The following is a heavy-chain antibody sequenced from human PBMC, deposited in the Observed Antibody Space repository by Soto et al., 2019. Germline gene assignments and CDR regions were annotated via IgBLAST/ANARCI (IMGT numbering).Heavy chain of an antibody. CDR3: ARDPLGTMVRGVIITFDY. CDR2: ISAYNGNT. J-gene: IGHJ4*02. V-gene: IGHV1-18*04. D-gene: IGHD3-10*01. CDR1: GYTFTSYG. Sequence: ASVKVSCKASGYTFTSYGISWVRQAPGQGLEWMGWISAYNGNTNYAQKLQGRVTMTTDTSTSTAYMELRSLRSDDTAVYYCARDPLGTMVRGVIITFDYWGQGTLVTVSS.